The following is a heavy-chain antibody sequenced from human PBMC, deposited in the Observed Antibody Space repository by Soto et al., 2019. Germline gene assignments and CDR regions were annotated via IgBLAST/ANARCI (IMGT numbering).Heavy chain of an antibody. CDR3: ARGSQSPYYYDSSGYYYWFDP. Sequence: SETLSLTCTVSGGSISSGDYYWSWIRQPPGKGLEWIGYTYYSGSAYYNPSLKSRVTISVDTSKNQFSLKLSSVTAADTAVYYCARGSQSPYYYDSSGYYYWFDPWGQGTLVTVS. D-gene: IGHD3-22*01. CDR1: GGSISSGDYY. V-gene: IGHV4-30-4*01. J-gene: IGHJ5*02. CDR2: TYYSGSA.